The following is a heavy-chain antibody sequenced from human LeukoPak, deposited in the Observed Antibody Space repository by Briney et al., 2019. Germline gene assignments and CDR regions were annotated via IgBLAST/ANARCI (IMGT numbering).Heavy chain of an antibody. D-gene: IGHD5-12*01. CDR2: ISYDGSNK. CDR1: GVTFSSYG. Sequence: GGSLRLSCAASGVTFSSYGMHWVRQAPGMGLEWVAVISYDGSNKYYADSVKGRFTISRDNSKNTLYLQMNSLRAEDTAVYYCARGGYGKTRYFDSWGQGTLVTVSS. J-gene: IGHJ4*02. CDR3: ARGGYGKTRYFDS. V-gene: IGHV3-30*03.